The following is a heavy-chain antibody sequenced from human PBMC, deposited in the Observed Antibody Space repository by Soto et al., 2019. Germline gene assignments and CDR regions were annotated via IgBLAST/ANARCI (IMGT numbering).Heavy chain of an antibody. V-gene: IGHV3-30*18. D-gene: IGHD5-12*01. CDR2: ISYDGSNK. CDR3: AKDCGYSGYVDY. J-gene: IGHJ4*02. Sequence: QVQLVESGGGVVQPGRSLRLSCAASGFTFSSYGMHWLSEAPGKGLEWVAVISYDGSNKYYADSVKGRFTISRDNSKNTLYLQMNSLRAEDTAVYYCAKDCGYSGYVDYWGQGTLVTVSS. CDR1: GFTFSSYG.